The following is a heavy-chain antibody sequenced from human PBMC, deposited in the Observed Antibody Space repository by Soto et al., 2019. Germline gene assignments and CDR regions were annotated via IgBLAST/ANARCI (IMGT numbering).Heavy chain of an antibody. Sequence: EVQLVESGGGLVQPGGSLRLSCAASGFTFSSYEMNWVRQAPGKGLEWVSDISSSGSTIYYADSVKGRFTISRDNAKNSLYLQMNSLRAEDTAVYYCASNPYDRSGYYYWGQGTLVTVSS. V-gene: IGHV3-48*03. J-gene: IGHJ4*02. CDR1: GFTFSSYE. CDR2: ISSSGSTI. D-gene: IGHD3-22*01. CDR3: ASNPYDRSGYYY.